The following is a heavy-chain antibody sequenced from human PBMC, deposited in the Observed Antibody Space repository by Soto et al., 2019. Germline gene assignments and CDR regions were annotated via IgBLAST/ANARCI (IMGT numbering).Heavy chain of an antibody. CDR3: ARGMSGSTYYFDY. Sequence: SVKVSCKASGCTCSSYAISWLRPAPGQGLEWMGGIIPIFGTANYAQKCQGRVKITADKSTSTAYIELSPLRSEDTAVYYCARGMSGSTYYFDYWGQGTLVTVSS. J-gene: IGHJ4*02. CDR2: IIPIFGTA. V-gene: IGHV1-69*06. D-gene: IGHD1-26*01. CDR1: GCTCSSYA.